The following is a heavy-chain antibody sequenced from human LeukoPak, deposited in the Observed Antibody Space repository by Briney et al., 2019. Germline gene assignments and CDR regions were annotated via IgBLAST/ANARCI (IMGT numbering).Heavy chain of an antibody. D-gene: IGHD4-17*01. J-gene: IGHJ4*02. CDR2: IYYSGST. Sequence: SETLSLTCTVSGGSISSSSYYWGWIRQPPGKGLEWIGSIYYSGSTYYNPSLKSRVTISVDTSKNQFSLKLSSVTAADTAVYYCARDRNDYGDSSPFDYWGQGTLVTVSS. V-gene: IGHV4-39*07. CDR1: GGSISSSSYY. CDR3: ARDRNDYGDSSPFDY.